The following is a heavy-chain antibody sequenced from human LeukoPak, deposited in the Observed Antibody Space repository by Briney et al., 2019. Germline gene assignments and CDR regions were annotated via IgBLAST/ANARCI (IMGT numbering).Heavy chain of an antibody. CDR3: ARAHYDFWSGYYPNWFDP. J-gene: IGHJ5*02. CDR2: IYYSEST. V-gene: IGHV4-59*01. D-gene: IGHD3-3*01. Sequence: PSETLSLTCTVSGGSISSYYWSWIRQPPGKGLEWIGYIYYSESTNYNPSLKSRVTISVDTSKNQSSLKLSSVTAADTAVYYCARAHYDFWSGYYPNWFDPWGQGTLVTVSS. CDR1: GGSISSYY.